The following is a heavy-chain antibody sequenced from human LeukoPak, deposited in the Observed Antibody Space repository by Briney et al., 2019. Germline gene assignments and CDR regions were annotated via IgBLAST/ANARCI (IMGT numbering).Heavy chain of an antibody. CDR3: ARDSSYGFFDY. CDR1: GGSISSYY. CDR2: IYYSGST. Sequence: SETLSLTCTVSGGSISSYYWSWIRQPPGKGLEWIGYIYYSGSTNYNPSLKSRVTISVDTSRNQFSLKLSSVTAADTAVYYCARDSSYGFFDYWGQGTLVTVSS. J-gene: IGHJ4*02. D-gene: IGHD5-18*01. V-gene: IGHV4-59*01.